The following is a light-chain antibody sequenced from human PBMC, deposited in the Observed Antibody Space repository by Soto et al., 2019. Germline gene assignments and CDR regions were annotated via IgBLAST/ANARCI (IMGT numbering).Light chain of an antibody. V-gene: IGKV1-39*01. CDR1: QSISTY. J-gene: IGKJ2*01. CDR3: QQSHSTPYT. Sequence: DIQMTQSPSSLSASVGDRVTITCRASQSISTYLNWYQQKPGKAPKLLIYAASSLQSGVPSRFSGTGSGTAFTLTISSLQHEDFATYHCQQSHSTPYTFGQGTRLEIK. CDR2: AAS.